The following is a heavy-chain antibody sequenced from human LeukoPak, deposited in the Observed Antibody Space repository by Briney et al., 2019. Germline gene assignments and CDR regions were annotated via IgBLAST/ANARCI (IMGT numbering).Heavy chain of an antibody. Sequence: PGGSLRLSCAASGFTFSSYAMSWVRQAPGKGLEWVSAISGSGGSTYYADSVKGRFTISRDNAKNSLYLQMNSLRAEDTAVYYCAREEPYSGYSDYWGQGTLVTVSS. CDR1: GFTFSSYA. J-gene: IGHJ4*02. CDR2: ISGSGGST. D-gene: IGHD5-12*01. CDR3: AREEPYSGYSDY. V-gene: IGHV3-23*01.